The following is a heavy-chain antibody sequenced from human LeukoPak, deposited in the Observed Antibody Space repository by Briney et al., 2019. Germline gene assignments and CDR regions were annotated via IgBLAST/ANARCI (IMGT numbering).Heavy chain of an antibody. CDR3: ARDGDKYSSGWYTFIYY. D-gene: IGHD6-19*01. CDR2: INPSGGST. J-gene: IGHJ4*02. CDR1: GYTFTSYY. Sequence: ASVKVSCKASGYTFTSYYMYWVRQAPGQGLEWMGIINPSGGSTSYAQKFQGRVTMTRDTSTSTVYMDLSSLRSEDTAVYYCARDGDKYSSGWYTFIYYWGQGTLVTVSS. V-gene: IGHV1-46*01.